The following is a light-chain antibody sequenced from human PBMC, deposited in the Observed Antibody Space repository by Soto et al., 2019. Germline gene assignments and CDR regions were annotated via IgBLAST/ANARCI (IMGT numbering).Light chain of an antibody. Sequence: QAVVTQEPSLTVSPGGTVTLTCGSSTGAVTSGHFPYWFQQKPGQAPKTLIYNTDNKHSWTPARFSGSLLGGKAALTLSGAQPEDEADYYCLLSFPGPRGIFGGGTKLTVL. CDR3: LLSFPGPRGI. V-gene: IGLV7-46*01. CDR2: NTD. J-gene: IGLJ2*01. CDR1: TGAVTSGHF.